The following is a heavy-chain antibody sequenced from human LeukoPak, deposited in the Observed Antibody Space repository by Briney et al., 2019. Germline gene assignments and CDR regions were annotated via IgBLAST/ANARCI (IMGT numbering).Heavy chain of an antibody. CDR3: ARVPRGYAYYFDY. Sequence: GGSLRLSCAASGFSFSSHAMTWVRQAPGRGLEWVSTISGSGGYTYYADSVKGRFTISRDNSENTVFLQMISLRAEDTAVYYCARVPRGYAYYFDYWGQGTLVTVSS. CDR1: GFSFSSHA. V-gene: IGHV3-23*01. J-gene: IGHJ4*02. CDR2: ISGSGGYT. D-gene: IGHD5-18*01.